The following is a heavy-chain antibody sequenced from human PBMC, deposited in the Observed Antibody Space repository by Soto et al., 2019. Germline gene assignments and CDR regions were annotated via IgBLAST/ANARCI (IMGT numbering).Heavy chain of an antibody. CDR1: GGTYSSYA. D-gene: IGHD3-10*01. CDR2: IIPIFGTA. CDR3: ARDITPYYYYYGMDV. J-gene: IGHJ6*02. Sequence: SVKVSCKASGGTYSSYAISWVRQAPGQGLEWMGGIIPIFGTANYAQKFQGRVTITADESTSTDYMELSSLRSEDTAVYYCARDITPYYYYYGMDVWGQGTTVTVSS. V-gene: IGHV1-69*13.